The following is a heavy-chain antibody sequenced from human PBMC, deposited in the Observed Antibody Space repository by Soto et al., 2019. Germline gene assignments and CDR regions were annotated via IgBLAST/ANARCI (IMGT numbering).Heavy chain of an antibody. CDR1: GGSISSSDW. J-gene: IGHJ6*02. CDR3: ARDPQLAAAGIDYGMDV. CDR2: IYHTGST. D-gene: IGHD6-13*01. Sequence: SETLSLTCAVSGGSISSSDWWSWLRQPPGKGLEWIGEIYHTGSTNYNPSLKSRVTISVDKSKNQFSLKLTSVTAADTAVYFCARDPQLAAAGIDYGMDVWGQGTTVTV. V-gene: IGHV4-4*02.